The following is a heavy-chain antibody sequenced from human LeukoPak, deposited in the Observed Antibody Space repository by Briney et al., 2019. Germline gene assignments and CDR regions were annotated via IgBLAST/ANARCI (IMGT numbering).Heavy chain of an antibody. D-gene: IGHD4-17*01. V-gene: IGHV1-46*01. J-gene: IGHJ4*02. CDR3: ARDWTDYGDYRRYFDY. CDR2: INPSGGST. Sequence: ASVKVSCKASGYTFTSYYMHWVRQAPGQGLEWMGIINPSGGSTSYAQKFQGRVTMTRDTSTRTVYMELSSLRSEDTAVYYCARDWTDYGDYRRYFDYWGQGTLVTVSS. CDR1: GYTFTSYY.